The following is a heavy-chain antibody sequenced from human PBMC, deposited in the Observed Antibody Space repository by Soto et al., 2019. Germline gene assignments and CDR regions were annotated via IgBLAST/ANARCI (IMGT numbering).Heavy chain of an antibody. D-gene: IGHD6-6*01. CDR2: ISGSGGTT. V-gene: IGHV3-23*01. CDR3: ARAYFEAARSHRNWFDP. CDR1: GFTFSSYA. Sequence: EVQLLESGGGLVKPGGSLRLSCAASGFTFSSYAMNWVRQTPGKGLQWVSSISGSGGTTYYADSVKGRFAISRDNSKNALYLQMNSLTAEDTAVYYCARAYFEAARSHRNWFDPWGQGTLVVVSS. J-gene: IGHJ5*02.